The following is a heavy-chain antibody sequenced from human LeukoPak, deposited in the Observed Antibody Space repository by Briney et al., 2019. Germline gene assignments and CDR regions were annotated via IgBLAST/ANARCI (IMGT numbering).Heavy chain of an antibody. CDR2: ISYDGSNK. J-gene: IGHJ4*02. Sequence: GGSLRLSCAASGFTFSSYAMHWVRQAPGKGLEWVAVISYDGSNKYYADSVKGRFTISRDNSKNTLYLQMNSLRAEDTAVYYCARSLYFDYWGQGTLVTVSS. CDR1: GFTFSSYA. V-gene: IGHV3-30-3*01. CDR3: ARSLYFDY.